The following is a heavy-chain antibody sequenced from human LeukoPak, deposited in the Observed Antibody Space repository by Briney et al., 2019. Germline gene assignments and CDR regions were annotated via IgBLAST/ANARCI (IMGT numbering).Heavy chain of an antibody. D-gene: IGHD3-22*01. J-gene: IGHJ3*02. CDR2: IYYSGST. Sequence: SETLSLTCTVSGGSISSSSYYWGWIRQPPGKGLEWIGSIYYSGSTYHNPSLKSRVTISVDTSKNQFSLKLSSVTAADTAVYYCARLRNYYDSSWGYAFDIWGQGTMVTVSS. V-gene: IGHV4-39*01. CDR3: ARLRNYYDSSWGYAFDI. CDR1: GGSISSSSYY.